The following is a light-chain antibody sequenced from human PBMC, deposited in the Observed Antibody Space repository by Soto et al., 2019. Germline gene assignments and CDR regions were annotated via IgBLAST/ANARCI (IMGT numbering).Light chain of an antibody. J-gene: IGKJ1*01. V-gene: IGKV3-20*01. CDR1: QYINTR. CDR3: QQYGYSFWT. CDR2: SAS. Sequence: EIVLTQSPGTLSSFSGDRVTLSCSASQYINTRLAWYQHRPGQAPRLLIYSASSRATGIPDRFSGSGSGTDYTLTISRLEPEDSAVYYCQQYGYSFWTFGQGTKVDIK.